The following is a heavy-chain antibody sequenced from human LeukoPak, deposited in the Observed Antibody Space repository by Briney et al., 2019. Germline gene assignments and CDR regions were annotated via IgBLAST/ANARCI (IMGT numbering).Heavy chain of an antibody. CDR1: GFTFSRYA. J-gene: IGHJ6*02. CDR3: AGCSGGSCYSRGKYGVDV. Sequence: GRSLRLSCATSGFTFSRYAMNWVRQAPGQGLECVSFISTSGDFTYYAASVKGRFTVSRDNSKNTLYLQKTRLRAADTAVYYCAGCSGGSCYSRGKYGVDVWGQGTTVIVSS. D-gene: IGHD2-15*01. V-gene: IGHV3-23*01. CDR2: ISTSGDFT.